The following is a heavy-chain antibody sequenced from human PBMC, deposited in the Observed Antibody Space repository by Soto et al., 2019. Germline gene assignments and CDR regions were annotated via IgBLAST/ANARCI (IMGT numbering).Heavy chain of an antibody. Sequence: SETLSLTCAVYGGSFSGYYWSWIRQLPGKGLEWIGEINHSGSTNYNPSLKSRVTISVDTSKNQFSLKLSSVTAADTAVYYCAGYLYGGNSFDYWGQGTPLTV. V-gene: IGHV4-34*01. CDR1: GGSFSGYY. J-gene: IGHJ4*02. CDR2: INHSGST. CDR3: AGYLYGGNSFDY. D-gene: IGHD4-17*01.